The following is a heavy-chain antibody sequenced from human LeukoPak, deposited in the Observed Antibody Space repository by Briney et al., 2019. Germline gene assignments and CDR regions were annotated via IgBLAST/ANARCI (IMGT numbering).Heavy chain of an antibody. V-gene: IGHV3-33*08. CDR1: GFTFSSSG. Sequence: PGGSLRLSCAASGFTFSSSGMHWVRQAPGKGLEWVAVIWYDGSNKYYADSVKGRFTISRDNSKNTLYLQMNSLRAEDTAVYYCARDFHYYDSSGPPGIWGQGTMVTVSS. CDR2: IWYDGSNK. D-gene: IGHD3-22*01. CDR3: ARDFHYYDSSGPPGI. J-gene: IGHJ3*02.